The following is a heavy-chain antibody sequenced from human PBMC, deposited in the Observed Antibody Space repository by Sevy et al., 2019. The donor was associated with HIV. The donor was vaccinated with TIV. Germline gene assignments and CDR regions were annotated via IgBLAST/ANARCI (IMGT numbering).Heavy chain of an antibody. Sequence: GGSLRLSCATSGFKFDDYGMHWVRQAPGKGLEWVSGINWNSASKGYADSVKGRFTISRDNAKNSLYLQMNSLRTEDTALYYCVRDRTQFYICLGDYWGQGSLVTVSS. CDR2: INWNSASK. CDR3: VRDRTQFYICLGDY. J-gene: IGHJ4*02. D-gene: IGHD1-26*01. CDR1: GFKFDDYG. V-gene: IGHV3-9*01.